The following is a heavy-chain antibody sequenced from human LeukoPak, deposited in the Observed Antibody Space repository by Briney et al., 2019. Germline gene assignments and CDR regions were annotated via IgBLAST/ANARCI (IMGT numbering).Heavy chain of an antibody. Sequence: GASVKVSCKASGYTFTSYDINWVRQATGQGLEWMGWMNPNSGNTGYAQKFQGRVTMTRNTSISTAYMELSSLRSEDTAVYYCARGRGVRYCSSTSCSYGGYWGQGTLVTVSS. V-gene: IGHV1-8*01. J-gene: IGHJ4*02. CDR3: ARGRGVRYCSSTSCSYGGY. CDR1: GYTFTSYD. CDR2: MNPNSGNT. D-gene: IGHD2-2*01.